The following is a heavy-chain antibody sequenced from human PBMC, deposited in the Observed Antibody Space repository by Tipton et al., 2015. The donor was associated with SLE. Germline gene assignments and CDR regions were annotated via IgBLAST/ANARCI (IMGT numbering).Heavy chain of an antibody. CDR3: ARGDYYDGSGHYPGDY. CDR2: ISPYNGNT. V-gene: IGHV1-18*01. Sequence: QLVQSGPEVKKPGASVKVSCKASGYTFSNYGISWVRQAPGQGLEWMGWISPYNGNTNYAQKLQGRAALTTDTSTSTAYMELRSLRSDDTAVYYCARGDYYDGSGHYPGDYWGQGTLVTVSS. J-gene: IGHJ4*02. CDR1: GYTFSNYG. D-gene: IGHD3-22*01.